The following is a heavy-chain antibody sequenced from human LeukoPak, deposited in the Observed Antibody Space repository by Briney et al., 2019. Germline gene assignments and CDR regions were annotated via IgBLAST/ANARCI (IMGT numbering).Heavy chain of an antibody. J-gene: IGHJ4*02. CDR2: IYYNGNT. CDR1: GDSISSGDYY. CDR3: ARGGGGYRLDY. Sequence: SETLSLTCTVSGDSISSGDYYWSWVRQPPGKGLEWIGEIYYNGNTNYNPSLKSRVTISLDKSKNQVSLKLSSMTAADTAVYYCARGGGGYRLDYWGQGTLVTVSS. V-gene: IGHV4-39*07. D-gene: IGHD1-26*01.